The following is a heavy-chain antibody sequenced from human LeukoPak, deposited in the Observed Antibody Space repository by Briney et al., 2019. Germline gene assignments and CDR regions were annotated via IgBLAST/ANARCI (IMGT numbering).Heavy chain of an antibody. CDR1: GFTFSSYS. CDR3: AREDSSGWGTDAFDI. V-gene: IGHV3-21*01. CDR2: ISSSSSYI. D-gene: IGHD6-19*01. Sequence: PGGSLTLSCAASGFTFSSYSMNWVRQAPRNGLEWVSSISSSSSYIYYADSVKGRFTISRDNAKNSLYLQMNSLRAEDTAVYYCAREDSSGWGTDAFDIWGQGTMVTVSS. J-gene: IGHJ3*02.